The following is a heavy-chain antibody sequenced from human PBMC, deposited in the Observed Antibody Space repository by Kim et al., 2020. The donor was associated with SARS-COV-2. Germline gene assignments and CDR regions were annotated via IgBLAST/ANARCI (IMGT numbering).Heavy chain of an antibody. CDR2: K. CDR3: ARDRRANGMDV. V-gene: IGHV3-7*03. Sequence: KYYVDSVKGRFTISRDNAKNSLYLQMNSMRAEGSAVYYCARDRRANGMDVWGQGTTVTVSS. J-gene: IGHJ6*02.